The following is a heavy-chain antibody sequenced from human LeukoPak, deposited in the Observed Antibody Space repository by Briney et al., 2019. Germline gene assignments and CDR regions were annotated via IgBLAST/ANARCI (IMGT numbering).Heavy chain of an antibody. CDR1: GFTVSSNY. D-gene: IGHD2-2*02. CDR2: IYSGGST. J-gene: IGHJ6*03. Sequence: GGSLRLSCAASGFTVSSNYMSWVRQAPGKGLEWVSVIYSGGSTYYADSVKGRFTISRDNAKNTLYLQMNSLRAEDTAVYYCARDPRLRNDIVVVPAAIRDYYYYYYMDVWGKGTTVTVSS. V-gene: IGHV3-53*01. CDR3: ARDPRLRNDIVVVPAAIRDYYYYYYMDV.